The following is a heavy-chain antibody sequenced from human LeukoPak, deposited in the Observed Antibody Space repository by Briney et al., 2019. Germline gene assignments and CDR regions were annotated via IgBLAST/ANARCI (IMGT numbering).Heavy chain of an antibody. CDR3: AREPLDDFWSGYYSPPFDY. CDR2: ISAYNGNT. CDR1: GYTFTSYG. J-gene: IGHJ4*02. D-gene: IGHD3-3*01. Sequence: GASVKVSCKASGYTFTSYGISWVRQAPGQGLEWMGWISAYNGNTNYAQKLQGRVTMTTDTSTSTAYMELRSLRSDDTAVYYCAREPLDDFWSGYYSPPFDYWGQGTLVTVSS. V-gene: IGHV1-18*01.